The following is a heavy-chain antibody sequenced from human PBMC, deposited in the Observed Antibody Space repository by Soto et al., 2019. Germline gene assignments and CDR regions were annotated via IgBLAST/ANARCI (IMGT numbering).Heavy chain of an antibody. CDR2: IWFDGINK. CDR3: ARDMGYNYGQPFDY. CDR1: GFTFSGYT. J-gene: IGHJ4*02. D-gene: IGHD5-18*01. V-gene: IGHV3-33*01. Sequence: GGSLRLSCAASGFTFSGYTIHWVRQAPCKGLEWLALIWFDGINKYYADSVKGRFTISRDNAKNTLYLQMNTLRAGDTAVYYCARDMGYNYGQPFDYWGQGTLVTVSS.